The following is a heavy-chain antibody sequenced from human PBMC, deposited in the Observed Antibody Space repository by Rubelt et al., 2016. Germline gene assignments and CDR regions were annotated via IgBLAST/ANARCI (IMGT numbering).Heavy chain of an antibody. CDR3: VRAGYYDFWSGYFRTGLYFDP. D-gene: IGHD3-3*01. V-gene: IGHV3-21*06. Sequence: EVQLVESGGGLVKPGGSLRLSCAASGFTFSDYSMNWVRQAPGKGLEWVSSISSSGSEIYSADSVRGRFTISRDNANSALYLQMNSLRAEETAVDYGVRAGYYDFWSGYFRTGLYFDPWGQGTLVTVSS. CDR2: ISSSGSEI. J-gene: IGHJ5*02. CDR1: GFTFSDYS.